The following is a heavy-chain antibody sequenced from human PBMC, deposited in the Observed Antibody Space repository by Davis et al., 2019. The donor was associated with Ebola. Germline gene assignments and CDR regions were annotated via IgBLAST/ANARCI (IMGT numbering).Heavy chain of an antibody. CDR2: IPYDGKDI. J-gene: IGHJ4*02. V-gene: IGHV3-30*04. CDR1: GFIFKTYT. CDR3: AKDYFDY. Sequence: GESLKISCAASGFIFKTYTMHWVRQAPGKGLEWVAVIPYDGKDISYAESVKGRFTISRDNSKNTLYLQMNSLRAEDTAVYYCAKDYFDYWGQGTLVTVSS.